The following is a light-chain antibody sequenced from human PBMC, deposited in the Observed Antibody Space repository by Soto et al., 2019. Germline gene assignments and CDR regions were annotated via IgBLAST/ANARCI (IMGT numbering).Light chain of an antibody. J-gene: IGKJ1*01. Sequence: DIQMTQSPSTLSASVGDRVTITCRASQSISSWLAWYQQKPGKAPKLLIYDASSLESGVPSRFSGSGSVTEFTLNISSLQPDDFATYYCQQYNSYSWTFGQGTKVEIK. CDR2: DAS. V-gene: IGKV1-5*01. CDR3: QQYNSYSWT. CDR1: QSISSW.